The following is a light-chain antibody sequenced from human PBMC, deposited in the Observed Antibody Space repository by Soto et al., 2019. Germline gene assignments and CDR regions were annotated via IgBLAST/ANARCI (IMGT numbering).Light chain of an antibody. V-gene: IGLV1-40*01. J-gene: IGLJ1*01. CDR1: SSNIGAGYD. CDR2: GNS. CDR3: ESYDCSLRGLYV. Sequence: QSVLTQPPSVSGAPGQRVTISCTGSSSNIGAGYDVHWYQQLPGTAPKLLIYGNSNRPSGVPDRFSGSKSGTSASLAITGLQAEDEAVYYCESYDCSLRGLYVFGTGTKLTVL.